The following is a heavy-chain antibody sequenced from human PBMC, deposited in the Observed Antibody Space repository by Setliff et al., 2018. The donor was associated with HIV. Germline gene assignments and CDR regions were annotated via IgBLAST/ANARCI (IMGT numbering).Heavy chain of an antibody. CDR3: ARGIADYFDY. V-gene: IGHV4-38-2*02. Sequence: SETLSLTCTVSGYSISSGYYWGWIRQTPGKGLEWIGSIYHSGSTYYNPSLKSRVTISVDTSKNQFSLKLSSVTAADTAVYYCARGIADYFDYWGQGTLVTVSS. J-gene: IGHJ4*02. D-gene: IGHD2-21*01. CDR2: IYHSGST. CDR1: GYSISSGYY.